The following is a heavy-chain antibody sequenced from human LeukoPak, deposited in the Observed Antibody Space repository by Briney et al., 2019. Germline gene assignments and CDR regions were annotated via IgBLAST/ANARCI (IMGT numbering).Heavy chain of an antibody. J-gene: IGHJ4*02. D-gene: IGHD3-3*01. CDR3: AKDRGFLEWLLFPFDY. CDR2: ISGSGGST. Sequence: PGGSLRLSCAASGFTFSSYAMSWVRQAPGKGLEWVSAISGSGGSTYYADSVKGRFTISRDNSKNTLYLQMNSLRAEDTAVYYRAKDRGFLEWLLFPFDYWGQGTLVTVSS. CDR1: GFTFSSYA. V-gene: IGHV3-23*01.